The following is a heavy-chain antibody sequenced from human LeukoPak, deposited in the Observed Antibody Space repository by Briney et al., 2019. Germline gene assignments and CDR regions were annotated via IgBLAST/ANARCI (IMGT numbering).Heavy chain of an antibody. J-gene: IGHJ4*02. Sequence: GASVKVSCKASGYTFTGYGISWVRQAPGQGLEWMGWISAYNGNTNYAQKLQGRVTMTTDTSTSTAYMELRSLRSDDTAVYYCARGQLWLLSPHFDYWGQGTLVTVSS. CDR2: ISAYNGNT. D-gene: IGHD5-18*01. V-gene: IGHV1-18*04. CDR1: GYTFTGYG. CDR3: ARGQLWLLSPHFDY.